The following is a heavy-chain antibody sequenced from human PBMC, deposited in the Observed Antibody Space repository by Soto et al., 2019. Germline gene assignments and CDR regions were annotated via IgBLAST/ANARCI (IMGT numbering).Heavy chain of an antibody. D-gene: IGHD2-15*01. V-gene: IGHV2-26*01. J-gene: IGHJ5*02. CDR2: IFSNDEK. CDR1: GFSLSNARMG. Sequence: QVTLKESGPVLVKPTETLTLTCTVSGFSLSNARMGVSWIRQPPGKALEWLAHIFSNDEKSYSTSLKSRLTLSKATSKSQVVLTMTNMDPVDTATYYCARIIVVVAATPMGWFDPWGQGTLVTVSS. CDR3: ARIIVVVAATPMGWFDP.